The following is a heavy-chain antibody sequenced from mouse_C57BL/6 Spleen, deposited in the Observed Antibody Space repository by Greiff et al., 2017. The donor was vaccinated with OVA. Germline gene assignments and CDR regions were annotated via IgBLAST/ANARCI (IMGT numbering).Heavy chain of an antibody. CDR1: GYTFTDYE. J-gene: IGHJ4*01. CDR2: IDPETGGT. Sequence: QVQLQQSGAELVRPGASVTLSCKASGYTFTDYEMHWVKQTPVHGLEWIGAIDPETGGTAYNQKFKGKAILTADKSYSTAYMELRSLTSEDSAVYYCTRRLLQAMDYWGQGTSVTVSS. CDR3: TRRLLQAMDY. V-gene: IGHV1-15*01. D-gene: IGHD1-1*01.